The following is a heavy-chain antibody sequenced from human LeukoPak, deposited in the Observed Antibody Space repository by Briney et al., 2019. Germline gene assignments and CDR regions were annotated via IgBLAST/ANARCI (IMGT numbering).Heavy chain of an antibody. CDR3: AKDGGAAGSGYDV. Sequence: SVRVSCKASGGNFNTFVISWVRQAPGQGLEWIGRIIPMIGTKNHAQKFKGRVSISADMSTTTAFLELRSLRSEDTAMYYCAKDGGAAGSGYDVWGQGTMIVVSA. D-gene: IGHD3-22*01. J-gene: IGHJ3*01. CDR1: GGNFNTFV. V-gene: IGHV1-69*04. CDR2: IIPMIGTK.